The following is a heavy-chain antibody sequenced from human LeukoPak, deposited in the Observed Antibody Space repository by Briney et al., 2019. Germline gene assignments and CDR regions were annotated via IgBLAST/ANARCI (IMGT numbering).Heavy chain of an antibody. V-gene: IGHV4-59*01. CDR3: ARDRSGYSSGIDY. CDR1: GGSISSYY. Sequence: PSETLSLTCTVSGGSISSYYWSWIRQPPGKGLEWIGYISHSGSTNYNPSLKSRVTISVDTSKNQFSLKLSSVTAADTAVYYCARDRSGYSSGIDYWGQGTLVTVSP. CDR2: ISHSGST. J-gene: IGHJ4*02. D-gene: IGHD6-25*01.